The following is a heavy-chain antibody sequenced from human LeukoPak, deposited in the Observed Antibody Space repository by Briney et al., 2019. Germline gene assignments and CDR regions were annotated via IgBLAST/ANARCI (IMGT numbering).Heavy chain of an antibody. Sequence: GGSLRLSCAASGFTFSNYAMSWVRQAPGKGLEWVANIKQDGSEKYYVDSVKGRFTISRDNAKNSLYLQMNSLRAEDTVVYYCATATTLDYWGQGTLVTVSS. CDR2: IKQDGSEK. CDR3: ATATTLDY. J-gene: IGHJ4*02. D-gene: IGHD5-12*01. CDR1: GFTFSNYA. V-gene: IGHV3-7*01.